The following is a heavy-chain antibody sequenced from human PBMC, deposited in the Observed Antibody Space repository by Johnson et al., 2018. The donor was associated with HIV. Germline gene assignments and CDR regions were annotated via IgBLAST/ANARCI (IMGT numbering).Heavy chain of an antibody. D-gene: IGHD3-22*01. J-gene: IGHJ3*02. CDR2: IKQDGSEK. V-gene: IGHV3-7*01. CDR3: AREYYYDSSGTPVFDI. CDR1: GFTFSSYG. Sequence: VQLVESGGGVVQPGRSLRLSCAASGFTFSSYGMHWVRQAPGKGLEWVANIKQDGSEKYYVDSVKGRFTISRDNAKNSLYLQMNSLRAEDTAVYYCAREYYYDSSGTPVFDIWGQGTMVTVSS.